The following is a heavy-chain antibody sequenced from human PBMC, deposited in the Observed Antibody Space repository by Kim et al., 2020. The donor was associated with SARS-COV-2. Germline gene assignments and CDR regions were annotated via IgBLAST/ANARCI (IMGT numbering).Heavy chain of an antibody. CDR1: GFTFTSYW. Sequence: GESLKISCKASGFTFTSYWIGWVRQMPGKGLEWMRIIYPSDFDTRYSPAFQGQVTISADRSITTAYLQWSSLKASDTAMYYCARGVNYGGDYWGQGTLVTVSS. V-gene: IGHV5-51*01. CDR3: ARGVNYGGDY. CDR2: IYPSDFDT. D-gene: IGHD2-21*01. J-gene: IGHJ4*02.